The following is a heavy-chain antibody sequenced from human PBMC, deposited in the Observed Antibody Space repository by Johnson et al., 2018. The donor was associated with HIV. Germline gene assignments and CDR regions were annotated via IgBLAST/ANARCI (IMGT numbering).Heavy chain of an antibody. J-gene: IGHJ3*02. CDR1: GITFNNAW. CDR3: AGGITMKPPTAFDI. CDR2: IKQDGSEN. V-gene: IGHV3-7*04. Sequence: VQLVESGGGLVKPGGSLRLSCAASGITFNNAWMSWVRQAPGKGLEWVANIKQDGSENYYVDSVKGRFTISRDNSKNTLYLQMNSLRAEDTAVYYCAGGITMKPPTAFDIWGQGTVVTVS. D-gene: IGHD3-22*01.